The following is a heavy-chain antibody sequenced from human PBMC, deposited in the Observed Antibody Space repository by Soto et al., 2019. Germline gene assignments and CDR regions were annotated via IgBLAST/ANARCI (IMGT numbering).Heavy chain of an antibody. CDR2: IYSDDNT. J-gene: IGHJ4*02. Sequence: GGSLRLSCAASGITATNGHMSWVRQAPGKGLEWVSVIYSDDNTYYADSVKGRFTISRDTSKDTVYLQMNSLRADDTAVYYCARDWNGDKYFDFWDQGSLVTVSS. D-gene: IGHD1-1*01. CDR3: ARDWNGDKYFDF. CDR1: GITATNGH. V-gene: IGHV3-53*01.